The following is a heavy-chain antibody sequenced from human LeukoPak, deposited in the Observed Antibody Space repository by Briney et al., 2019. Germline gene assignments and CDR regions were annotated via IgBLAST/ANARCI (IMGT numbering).Heavy chain of an antibody. V-gene: IGHV3-21*01. CDR1: GFTFSSYS. J-gene: IGHJ6*02. D-gene: IGHD6-19*01. CDR2: ISSSSSYI. CDR3: ASNREIYSSGWYSYYYYYYGMDV. Sequence: KPGGSLRLSCASSGFTFSSYSMNWVRQAPGKGLEWVSSISSSSSYIYYAASVKRRFTISRDNAKNSLYLQMNSLRDEDTAVYYCASNREIYSSGWYSYYYYYYGMDVWGQGTTVTVSS.